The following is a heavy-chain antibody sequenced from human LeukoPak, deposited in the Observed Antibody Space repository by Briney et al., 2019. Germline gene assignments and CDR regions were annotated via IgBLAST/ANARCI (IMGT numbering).Heavy chain of an antibody. J-gene: IGHJ6*03. D-gene: IGHD1-26*01. Sequence: ASVKVSCKASGYTFTGYYMHWVRQAPGQGLEWMGWINPNSGGTNYAQKFQGRVTMTRDTSISTAYMELSRLRSDDTAVYYCARGGAGARTGKYYYYMDVWGKGTTVTISS. CDR1: GYTFTGYY. CDR3: ARGGAGARTGKYYYYMDV. CDR2: INPNSGGT. V-gene: IGHV1-2*02.